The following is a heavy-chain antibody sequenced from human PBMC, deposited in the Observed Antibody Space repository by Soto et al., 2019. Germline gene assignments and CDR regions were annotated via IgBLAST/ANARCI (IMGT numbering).Heavy chain of an antibody. CDR1: GFTFSDHY. CDR3: ASLPTVTRDFDY. CDR2: ARNRANGYTT. D-gene: IGHD4-4*01. V-gene: IGHV3-72*01. J-gene: IGHJ4*02. Sequence: GGSLRLSCAASGFTFSDHYMDWVRQAPGKGLEWVGRARNRANGYTTDYAASVKGRFTISRDDSKNSLYLQMNSLKTEDTAVYFCASLPTVTRDFDYWGQGTLVTVSS.